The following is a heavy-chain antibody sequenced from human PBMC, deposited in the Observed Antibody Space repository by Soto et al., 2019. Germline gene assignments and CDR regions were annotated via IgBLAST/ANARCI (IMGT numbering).Heavy chain of an antibody. CDR3: TRQQGYNWDYYFYGIDA. J-gene: IGHJ6*02. V-gene: IGHV5-51*01. Sequence: GQSLKISCKGSGYSFTSYWIGWVRQTPRKGLEWRGIIYPGDSDTRYSQAFQGDVTIPADKTISTVYLQWSGLKAPNTAMYHYTRQQGYNWDYYFYGIDAWGQGTTVTVSS. D-gene: IGHD1-1*01. CDR1: GYSFTSYW. CDR2: IYPGDSDT.